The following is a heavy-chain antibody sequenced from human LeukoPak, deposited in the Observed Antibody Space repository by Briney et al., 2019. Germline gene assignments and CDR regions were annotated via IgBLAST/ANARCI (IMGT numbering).Heavy chain of an antibody. CDR2: ISSSTSTI. CDR3: AKDRVPRYNWNSLDY. Sequence: PGGSLRLSCAASGFTFSTYSMNWVRQAPGKGLEWVSYISSSTSTIYYADSVKGRFTISRDNAKNSLYLQMNSLRAEDTAVYYCAKDRVPRYNWNSLDYWGQGTLVTVSS. D-gene: IGHD1-7*01. V-gene: IGHV3-48*01. CDR1: GFTFSTYS. J-gene: IGHJ4*02.